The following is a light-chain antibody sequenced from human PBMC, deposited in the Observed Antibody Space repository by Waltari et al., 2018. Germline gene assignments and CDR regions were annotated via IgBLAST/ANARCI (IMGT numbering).Light chain of an antibody. J-gene: IGKJ2*01. CDR3: QQYGSSIMYT. V-gene: IGKV3-20*01. CDR1: QSLTKRY. Sequence: IVLTQSPGTLSLSPGERATLHCRASQSLTKRYLAWYQQKPGQAPRLLIYGASSRAAGIPDRFSGSGSGTDFTLTISRLEPDDFAVYYCQQYGSSIMYTFGQGTKLEIK. CDR2: GAS.